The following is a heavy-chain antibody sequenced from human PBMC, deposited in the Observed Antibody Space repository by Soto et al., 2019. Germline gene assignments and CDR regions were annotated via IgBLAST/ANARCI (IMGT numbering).Heavy chain of an antibody. Sequence: QVQLVESGGGVVQPGRSLRISCAASGFTFSSYGMHWVRQAPCKGLERVAVIWYDGSNKYYADSLKGRFTISRDNSKNTLYLQMNSLRAEDTAVYYCARGRANYYDSSGYCDYWVQGTLVAVSS. V-gene: IGHV3-33*01. CDR3: ARGRANYYDSSGYCDY. J-gene: IGHJ4*02. D-gene: IGHD3-22*01. CDR2: IWYDGSNK. CDR1: GFTFSSYG.